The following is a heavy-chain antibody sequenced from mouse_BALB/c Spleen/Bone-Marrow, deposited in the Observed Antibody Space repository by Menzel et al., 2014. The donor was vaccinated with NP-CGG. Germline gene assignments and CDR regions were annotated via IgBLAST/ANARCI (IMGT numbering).Heavy chain of an antibody. Sequence: VQLQQSGPGLVKPSQSLSLTCSVTGYSITSGYYWNWIRQFPGNKLEWMGYISYDGSNNYNPSLKNRISITRDTSKNQLFLKLNSVTTEDTATYYCAREGSSRAYWGQGTLVTVSA. J-gene: IGHJ3*01. D-gene: IGHD6-1*01. CDR1: GYSITSGYY. CDR3: AREGSSRAY. V-gene: IGHV3-6*02. CDR2: ISYDGSN.